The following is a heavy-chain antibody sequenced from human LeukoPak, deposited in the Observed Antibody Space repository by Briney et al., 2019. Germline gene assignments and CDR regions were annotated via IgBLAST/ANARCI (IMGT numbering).Heavy chain of an antibody. CDR3: ARAEDLYGSGSYKIDP. V-gene: IGHV4-4*07. Sequence: TTSETLSLTCTVSGGSISSYYWSWIRQPAGEGLEWIGRLYTSGNTIYNPSLKSRVTISVDTSKNQFSLKLSSVTAADTAVYYCARAEDLYGSGSYKIDPWGQGTLVTVSS. CDR1: GGSISSYY. D-gene: IGHD3-10*01. J-gene: IGHJ5*02. CDR2: LYTSGNT.